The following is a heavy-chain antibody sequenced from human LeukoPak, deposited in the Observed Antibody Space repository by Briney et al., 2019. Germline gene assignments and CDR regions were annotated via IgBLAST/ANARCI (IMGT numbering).Heavy chain of an antibody. D-gene: IGHD6-13*01. Sequence: ASVKVSCNASGYTFTSYDINWVRQATGQGLEWMGWMNPNSGNTGYAQKFQGRVTMIRNTSISTAYMELSSLRSEDTAVYYCARGPMAAAGTTPYYFDYWGQGTLVTVSS. CDR2: MNPNSGNT. CDR1: GYTFTSYD. V-gene: IGHV1-8*01. CDR3: ARGPMAAAGTTPYYFDY. J-gene: IGHJ4*02.